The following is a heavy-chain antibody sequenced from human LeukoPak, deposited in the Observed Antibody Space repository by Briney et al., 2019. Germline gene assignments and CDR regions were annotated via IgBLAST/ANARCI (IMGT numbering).Heavy chain of an antibody. J-gene: IGHJ6*03. CDR1: GFSFSSYA. V-gene: IGHV3-30*01. CDR2: ISHDGSNK. CDR3: ARSTRSILGAKKSNYYWAV. Sequence: PGGSLRLSCAASGFSFSSYAMQWVRQAPGKGLEWVAVISHDGSNKYNADSVKGRFTISRDNSKNTVSLQMNSLRAEDTALYYCARSTRSILGAKKSNYYWAVGDKGPT. D-gene: IGHD3-3*01.